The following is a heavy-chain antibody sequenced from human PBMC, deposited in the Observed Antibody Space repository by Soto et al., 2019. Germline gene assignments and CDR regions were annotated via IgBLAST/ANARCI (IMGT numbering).Heavy chain of an antibody. CDR1: GFTFSNAW. J-gene: IGHJ4*02. CDR2: IKSKTDGGTT. V-gene: IGHV3-15*01. Sequence: EVQLVESGGGLVKPGGSLRLSCAASGFTFSNAWMSWVRQAPGKGLEWVGRIKSKTDGGTTDYAAPVQGRFTISRDDSKNTLYLQMNSLKPGDTAVYYCPTDLTVTTDYWGQGTLVTVSS. CDR3: PTDLTVTTDY. D-gene: IGHD4-17*01.